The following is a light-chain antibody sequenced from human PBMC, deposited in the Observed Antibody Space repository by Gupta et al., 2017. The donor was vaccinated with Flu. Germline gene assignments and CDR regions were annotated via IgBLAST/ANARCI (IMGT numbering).Light chain of an antibody. Sequence: GETAKIPCGGDKIESKSLHWYQQKPGQTPVVVVYDEVDRPSGIPERFSGNNSGNTATLIINRVEAGDEADYYCQVWETNRDQWVFGGGTKLTVL. J-gene: IGLJ3*02. CDR3: QVWETNRDQWV. V-gene: IGLV3-21*02. CDR2: DEV. CDR1: KIESKS.